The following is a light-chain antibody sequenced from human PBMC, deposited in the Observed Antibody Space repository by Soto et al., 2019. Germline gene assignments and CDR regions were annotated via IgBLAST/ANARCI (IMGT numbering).Light chain of an antibody. J-gene: IGLJ2*01. CDR3: QTWGTGIHVV. Sequence: QLVLTQSPSASASLGASVKLTCTLSSGHSSYAIAGHQQQSQKGPRFLMRLNSDGSHNKGDGIPDRFSGSSSGAARYLTISSLQSEDEADYYCQTWGTGIHVVFGGGTKLTVL. CDR2: LNSDGSH. CDR1: SGHSSYA. V-gene: IGLV4-69*02.